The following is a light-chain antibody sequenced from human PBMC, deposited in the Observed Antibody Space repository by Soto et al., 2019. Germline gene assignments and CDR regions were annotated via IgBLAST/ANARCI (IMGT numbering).Light chain of an antibody. Sequence: QSVLTQPPSASGTPGQRVTISCSGGSSNIGRNSVSWYQQVPGTAPKLIIFNNNERPSGIPGRFSGSKSGASASLAIVGLQSKDEADYFCASWDDNLNGPLLFGGGTKLTVL. CDR2: NNN. CDR3: ASWDDNLNGPLL. V-gene: IGLV1-44*01. J-gene: IGLJ2*01. CDR1: SSNIGRNS.